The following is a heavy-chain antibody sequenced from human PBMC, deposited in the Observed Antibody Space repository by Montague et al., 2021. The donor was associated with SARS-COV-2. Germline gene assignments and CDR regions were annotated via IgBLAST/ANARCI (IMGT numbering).Heavy chain of an antibody. V-gene: IGHV4-39*01. D-gene: IGHD1-26*01. CDR1: GGSISSSSYY. Sequence: SETLSLTCTVSGGSISSSSYYWGWIRQPPGKGLEWIGSIYYSGSTYYNPSLKSRVTISVDTSKNQFSLKLSSVTAADTAGYYCARQGGGSYYNWFDPWGQGTLVTVSS. CDR3: ARQGGGSYYNWFDP. CDR2: IYYSGST. J-gene: IGHJ5*02.